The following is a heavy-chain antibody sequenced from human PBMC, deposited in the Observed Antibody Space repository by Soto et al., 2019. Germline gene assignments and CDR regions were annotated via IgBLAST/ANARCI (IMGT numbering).Heavy chain of an antibody. J-gene: IGHJ6*02. CDR1: GFTFSSYG. D-gene: IGHD3-22*01. Sequence: QVQLVESGGGVVQPGRSLRLSCAASGFTFSSYGMHWVRQAPGKGLEWVAVISYDGSNKYYADSVKGRFTIYRDNSKNTLYLKMNSLRAEDTAVYYCALRGYYDSSGHYYYYYGMDVWGQGTTVTVSS. CDR2: ISYDGSNK. CDR3: ALRGYYDSSGHYYYYYGMDV. V-gene: IGHV3-30*03.